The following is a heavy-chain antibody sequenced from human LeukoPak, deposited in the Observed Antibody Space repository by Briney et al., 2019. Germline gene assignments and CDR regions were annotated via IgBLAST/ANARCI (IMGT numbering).Heavy chain of an antibody. CDR2: IYYSGST. D-gene: IGHD2-2*03. CDR1: GGSFSSYY. J-gene: IGHJ4*02. V-gene: IGHV4-59*05. CDR3: ARHGSTDYFDY. Sequence: SETLSLTCAVYGGSFSSYYWNWIRQPPGKGLEWIGRIYYSGSTFYNPSLKSRVTISVDTSKNQLSLRLSSVTAADTAVYYCARHGSTDYFDYWGQGTLVTVSS.